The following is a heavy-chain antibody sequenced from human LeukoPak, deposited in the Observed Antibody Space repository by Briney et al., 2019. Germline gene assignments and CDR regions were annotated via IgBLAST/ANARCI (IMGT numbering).Heavy chain of an antibody. Sequence: ASVKVSCKASGYIFTNFDINWVRQATGQGLEWMGWMNPNSGNTGYAQKFQGRITITRNTSISTAYMELSSLRSEDTAAYYCARRAVADYYYYNMDVWGKGTTVTVSS. D-gene: IGHD6-19*01. J-gene: IGHJ6*03. V-gene: IGHV1-8*03. CDR3: ARRAVADYYYYNMDV. CDR1: GYIFTNFD. CDR2: MNPNSGNT.